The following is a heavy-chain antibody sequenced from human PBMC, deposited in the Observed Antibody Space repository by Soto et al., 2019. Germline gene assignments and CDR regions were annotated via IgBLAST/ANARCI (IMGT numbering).Heavy chain of an antibody. V-gene: IGHV1-46*03. J-gene: IGHJ3*02. Sequence: GASVKVSCKASGYTFTSYDINWVRQATGQGLEWMGIINPSGGSTSYAQKFQGRVTMTRDTSTSTVYMELSSLRSEDTAVYYCARVRYYDILTGPEADAFDIWGQGTMVTVSS. D-gene: IGHD3-9*01. CDR1: GYTFTSYD. CDR2: INPSGGST. CDR3: ARVRYYDILTGPEADAFDI.